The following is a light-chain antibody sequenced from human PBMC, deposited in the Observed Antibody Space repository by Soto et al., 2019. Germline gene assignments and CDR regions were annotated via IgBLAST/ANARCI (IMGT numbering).Light chain of an antibody. Sequence: QSVLTQPPSVSGAAGQRVTNSCTESSSNIGAGYDVHWYQQLPGTAPKLLIYGNSNRPSGVPDRFSGSKSGTSASLAITGLQAEDEADYYCQSYDSSLSGWVFGGGTKLTVL. CDR1: SSNIGAGYD. CDR3: QSYDSSLSGWV. J-gene: IGLJ3*02. V-gene: IGLV1-40*01. CDR2: GNS.